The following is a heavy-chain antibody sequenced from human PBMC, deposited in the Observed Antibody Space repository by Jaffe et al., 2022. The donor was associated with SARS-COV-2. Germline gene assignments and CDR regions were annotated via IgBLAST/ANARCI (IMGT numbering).Heavy chain of an antibody. CDR1: GFSFSNYW. CDR3: ARAIAVALDY. J-gene: IGHJ4*02. D-gene: IGHD6-13*01. V-gene: IGHV3-7*03. CDR2: INRDGSEE. Sequence: EVQLVESGGRLVQPGGSLRLSCAASGFSFSNYWMSWVRQSPGKGLQWLANINRDGSEEYYLDSVKGRFTISRDNAKSSVYLQMNSLRAEDTAVYYCARAIAVALDYWGQGTLVTASS.